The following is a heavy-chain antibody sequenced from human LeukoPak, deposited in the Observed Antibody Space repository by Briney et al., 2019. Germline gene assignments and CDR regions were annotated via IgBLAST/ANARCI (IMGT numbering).Heavy chain of an antibody. CDR3: NIAVAGPYYFDY. Sequence: ASVKVSCKASGYTFTSYDINWVRQATGQGLEWMGWMNPNSGNTGYAQKFQGRVTMTRDTSISTAYMELSRLRSDDTAVYYCNIAVAGPYYFDYWGQGTLVTVSS. J-gene: IGHJ4*02. V-gene: IGHV1-8*01. CDR2: MNPNSGNT. D-gene: IGHD6-19*01. CDR1: GYTFTSYD.